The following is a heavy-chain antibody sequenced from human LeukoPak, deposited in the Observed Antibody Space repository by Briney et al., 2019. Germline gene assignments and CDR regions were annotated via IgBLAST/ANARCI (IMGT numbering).Heavy chain of an antibody. CDR2: ISSSGSTI. D-gene: IGHD6-13*01. CDR3: AKKRSWYSPVLESYYYYMNV. Sequence: GSLRLSCAASGFTFSDYYMSWIRQAPGKGLEWVSYISSSGSTIYYADSVKGRFTISRDNAKNSLYLQMNSLRAEEPAEYYCAKKRSWYSPVLESYYYYMNVWGKGTTVTVSS. CDR1: GFTFSDYY. V-gene: IGHV3-11*01. J-gene: IGHJ6*03.